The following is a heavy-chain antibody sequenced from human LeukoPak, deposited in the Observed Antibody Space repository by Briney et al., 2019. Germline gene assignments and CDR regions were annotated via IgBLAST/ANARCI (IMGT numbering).Heavy chain of an antibody. J-gene: IGHJ4*02. D-gene: IGHD1-26*01. CDR1: GFTFSSYA. CDR2: ISYDGSNK. CDR3: ARESGSYYSDY. V-gene: IGHV3-30*04. Sequence: PGRSLRLSCGASGFTFSSYAMHWVRQAPGKGLEWVAVISYDGSNKYYADSVKGRFTISRDNSKNTLYLQMNSLRAEDTAVYYCARESGSYYSDYWGQGALVTVSS.